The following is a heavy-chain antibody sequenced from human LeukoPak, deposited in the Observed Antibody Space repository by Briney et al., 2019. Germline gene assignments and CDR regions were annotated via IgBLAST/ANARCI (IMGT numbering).Heavy chain of an antibody. CDR3: AAGGVYDLLDN. V-gene: IGHV1-24*01. CDR1: GYSLSELS. CDR2: FDPDNGEA. D-gene: IGHD2-8*01. J-gene: IGHJ4*02. Sequence: ASVKVSCKVSGYSLSELSMHWVRQAPGKGLEWMGGFDPDNGEAVYAQKFQGRVTMTEDTSTDTSYMELNSLKSEDTAVYYCAAGGVYDLLDNWGQGTLVTVSS.